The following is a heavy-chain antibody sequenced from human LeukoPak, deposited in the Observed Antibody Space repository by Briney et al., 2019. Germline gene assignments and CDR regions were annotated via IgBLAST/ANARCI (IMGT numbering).Heavy chain of an antibody. Sequence: SGGSLRLSCAASGFTFSNYWMHWVRQAPGKGLVWVSRINNDGSSTNYAHSVKGRFTISRDNAKNTLYLQMNSLRVDDTAVYYCAGTYWADYWGQGTLVTVSS. CDR3: AGTYWADY. CDR2: INNDGSST. J-gene: IGHJ4*02. D-gene: IGHD2-8*02. CDR1: GFTFSNYW. V-gene: IGHV3-74*01.